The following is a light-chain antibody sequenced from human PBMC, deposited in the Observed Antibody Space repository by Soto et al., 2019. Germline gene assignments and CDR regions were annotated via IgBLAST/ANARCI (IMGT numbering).Light chain of an antibody. V-gene: IGKV1-27*01. Sequence: DIRMTQSPSSLSASVGDRVTITCRASQGISNYLAWYQQKPGKVPKLLIYAASTLQSGVPSRFSGSGSGTDFTITISTLQPDDVATYFCQKYNSAPLTLGGGTKVEIK. CDR3: QKYNSAPLT. J-gene: IGKJ4*01. CDR1: QGISNY. CDR2: AAS.